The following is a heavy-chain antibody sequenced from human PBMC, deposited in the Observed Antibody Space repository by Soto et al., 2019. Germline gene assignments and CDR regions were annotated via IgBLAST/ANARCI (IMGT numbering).Heavy chain of an antibody. CDR1: GFTFSDYD. J-gene: IGHJ4*02. CDR2: VSSSGTTM. D-gene: IGHD6-6*01. V-gene: IGHV3-11*01. CDR3: ARMGPRAARPSY. Sequence: QVQLAESGGGLVEPGGYLRISCAASGFTFSDYDMIWIRQSPGKGLEWVSFVSSSGTTMYFADSVKGRFTISRANAKNSLYLQMNSLRAEDTAVYYCARMGPRAARPSYWGQGTLVTVSS.